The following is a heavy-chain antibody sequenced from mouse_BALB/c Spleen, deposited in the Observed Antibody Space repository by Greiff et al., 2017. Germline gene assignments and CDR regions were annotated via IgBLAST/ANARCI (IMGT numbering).Heavy chain of an antibody. CDR2: ISDGGSYT. CDR1: GFTFSDYY. CDR3: ARRTSPYAMDY. V-gene: IGHV5-4*02. J-gene: IGHJ4*01. Sequence: EVKLMESGGGLVKPGGSLKLSCAASGFTFSDYYMYWVRQTPEKRLEWVATISDGGSYTYYPDSVKGRFTISRDNAKNTLYLQMSSLKSEDTAMYYCARRTSPYAMDYWGQGTSVTVSS.